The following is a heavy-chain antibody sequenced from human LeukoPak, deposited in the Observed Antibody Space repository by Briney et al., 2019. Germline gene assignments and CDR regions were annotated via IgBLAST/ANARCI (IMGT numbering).Heavy chain of an antibody. CDR3: ARDPVVAGAYYFDY. J-gene: IGHJ4*02. V-gene: IGHV4-59*12. CDR2: IYYSGST. Sequence: SETLSLTCTVSGGSISSYYWSWIRQPPGKGLEWIGYIYYSGSTNYNPSLKSRVTISVDKSKNQFSLRLSSVTAADTAVYYCARDPVVAGAYYFDYWGQGTLVTVSS. CDR1: GGSISSYY. D-gene: IGHD6-19*01.